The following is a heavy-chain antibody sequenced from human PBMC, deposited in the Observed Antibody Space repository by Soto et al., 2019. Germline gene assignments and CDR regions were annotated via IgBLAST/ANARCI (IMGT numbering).Heavy chain of an antibody. J-gene: IGHJ6*02. CDR3: ARSPDYDFWSGYYTPRGYYGMDV. CDR1: GGSVSSGSYY. V-gene: IGHV4-61*01. CDR2: IYYSGST. D-gene: IGHD3-3*01. Sequence: SETLSLSCTVSGGSVSSGSYYWSWIPQPPGKGLEGIGYIYYSGSTNYNPSLNSRVTISVDKSKNQFSLKLSSVTAADTAVYYCARSPDYDFWSGYYTPRGYYGMDVWGQGTTVTVSS.